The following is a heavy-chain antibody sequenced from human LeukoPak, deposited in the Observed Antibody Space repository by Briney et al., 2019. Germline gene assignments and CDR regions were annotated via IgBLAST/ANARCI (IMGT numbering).Heavy chain of an antibody. CDR3: AKDSDYYYYMDV. CDR2: IKQDGGQI. Sequence: KAGGSLRLSCVASGFTFSSYWMSWVRQAPGKGLEWVANIKQDGGQIYYVDSVKGRLTISRDNSKNTLYLQMNSLRAEDTAVYYCAKDSDYYYYMDVWGTGTTVTVSS. V-gene: IGHV3-7*03. J-gene: IGHJ6*03. CDR1: GFTFSSYW.